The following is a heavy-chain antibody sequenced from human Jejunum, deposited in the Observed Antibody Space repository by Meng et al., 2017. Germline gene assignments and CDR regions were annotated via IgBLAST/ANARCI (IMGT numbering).Heavy chain of an antibody. CDR1: GYTFTGEY. Sequence: ASVKVSCKASGYTFTGEYIHWVRQAHGEGLDWMGWVYPTNGDTNYAQKFQGRVAMTTDTSINTVYMELNSLTSDDTALYYCTRSHYFDYWGQGTRVTGYS. CDR2: VYPTNGDT. CDR3: TRSHYFDY. J-gene: IGHJ4*02. V-gene: IGHV1-2*02.